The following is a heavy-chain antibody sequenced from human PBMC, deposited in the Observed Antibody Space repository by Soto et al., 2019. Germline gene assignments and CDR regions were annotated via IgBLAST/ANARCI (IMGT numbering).Heavy chain of an antibody. CDR1: GDTFTSYA. CDR2: INAGNGNT. J-gene: IGHJ4*02. V-gene: IGHV1-3*01. Sequence: ASVKVSCKASGDTFTSYAMHWVRQAAGQRLEWMGWINAGNGNTKYSQKFQGRVTITRDTSANTAYMELSSLRSEDTAVYYCARDYSSGWHVGGDYFDYWGQGTLVTVSS. CDR3: ARDYSSGWHVGGDYFDY. D-gene: IGHD6-19*01.